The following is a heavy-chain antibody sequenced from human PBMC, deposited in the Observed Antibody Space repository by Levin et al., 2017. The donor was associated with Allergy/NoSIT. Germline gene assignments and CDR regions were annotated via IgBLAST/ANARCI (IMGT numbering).Heavy chain of an antibody. J-gene: IGHJ6*02. CDR1: GGSISSSSYY. CDR2: IYYSGST. Sequence: GSLRLSCTVSGGSISSSSYYWGWIRQPPGKGLEWIGSIYYSGSTYYNPSLKSRVTISVDTSKNQFSLKLSSVTAADTAVYYCARDTRFNDFWSGPPPGGMDVWGQGTTVTVSS. D-gene: IGHD3-3*01. CDR3: ARDTRFNDFWSGPPPGGMDV. V-gene: IGHV4-39*07.